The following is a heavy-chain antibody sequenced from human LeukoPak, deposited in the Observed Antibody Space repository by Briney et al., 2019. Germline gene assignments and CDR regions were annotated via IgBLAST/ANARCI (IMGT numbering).Heavy chain of an antibody. V-gene: IGHV4-34*01. CDR1: GWSFNDYY. CDR2: INARGDT. CDR3: ARGQVPAARGYNWFDP. Sequence: SETLSLTCAVYGWSFNDYYWNWVRQPPGEGLEWIGEINARGDTNYNPSLKSRVTISVDSSKNQFSLTLTSMIAADTAIYYCARGQVPAARGYNWFDPWGQGTLVTVSS. D-gene: IGHD2-2*01. J-gene: IGHJ5*02.